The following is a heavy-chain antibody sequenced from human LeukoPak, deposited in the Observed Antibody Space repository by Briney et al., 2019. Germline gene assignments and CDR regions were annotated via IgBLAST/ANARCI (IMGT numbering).Heavy chain of an antibody. V-gene: IGHV1-69*05. J-gene: IGHJ3*02. CDR1: GGTFSRYA. CDR2: INPIFGTA. D-gene: IGHD3-22*01. CDR3: ARGPPSSGYYVRAFVI. Sequence: ASVTVSCKASGGTFSRYAISWVRQAPGQGLEWMGGINPIFGTANYAQKFQGRVTITTDESTSTAYMELSSLRSEDRAVYYCARGPPSSGYYVRAFVIWGQRTMVTVSS.